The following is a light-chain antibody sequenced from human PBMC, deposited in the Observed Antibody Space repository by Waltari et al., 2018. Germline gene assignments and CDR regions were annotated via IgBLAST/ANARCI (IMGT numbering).Light chain of an antibody. J-gene: IGKJ4*01. CDR3: QQYNSWPLT. CDR1: QSINIW. CDR2: KAS. Sequence: DIQMSQSPSTLSASVGARVTITCRASQSINIWLAWYQQKPGKAPRLLIYKASGLESGCPSRFSGSGSGTEFTLSISSLQPDDFATCYCQQYNSWPLTFGGGTKVEI. V-gene: IGKV1-5*03.